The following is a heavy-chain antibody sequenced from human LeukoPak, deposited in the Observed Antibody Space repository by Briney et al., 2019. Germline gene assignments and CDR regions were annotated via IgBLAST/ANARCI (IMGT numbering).Heavy chain of an antibody. CDR1: GYTFTSYD. CDR2: MNPNSGNT. J-gene: IGHJ3*02. Sequence: ASVTVSCKASGYTFTSYDINWVRQATGQGLEWMGWMNPNSGNTGYAQKFQGRVTMTRNTSISTAYMELSSLRSEDTAVYYCALVPAAVDAFDIWGQGTMVTVSS. D-gene: IGHD2-2*01. V-gene: IGHV1-8*01. CDR3: ALVPAAVDAFDI.